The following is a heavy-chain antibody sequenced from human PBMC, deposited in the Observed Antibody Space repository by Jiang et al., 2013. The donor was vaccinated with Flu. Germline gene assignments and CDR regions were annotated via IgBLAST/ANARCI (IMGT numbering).Heavy chain of an antibody. V-gene: IGHV3-21*01. D-gene: IGHD5-18*01. J-gene: IGHJ3*02. CDR3: ARDPPGYSYANDAFDI. CDR2: ISSSSSYI. CDR1: GFTFSSYS. Sequence: GSLRLSCAASGFTFSSYSMNWVRQAPGKGLEWVSSISSSSSYIYYADSVKGRFTISRDNAKNSLYLQMNSLRAEDTAVYYCARDPPGYSYANDAFDIWGQGTMVTVSS.